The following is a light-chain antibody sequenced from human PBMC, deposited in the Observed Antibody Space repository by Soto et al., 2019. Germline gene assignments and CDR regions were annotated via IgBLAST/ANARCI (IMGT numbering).Light chain of an antibody. J-gene: IGLJ1*01. CDR2: EVN. CDR3: SSHAGYNNFYV. CDR1: SSDVGSYNL. V-gene: IGLV2-23*02. Sequence: QSALTQPASVSGSPGQSITISCTGTSSDVGSYNLVSWYQQHPGKAPKLMIYEVNKRPSGVSNRFSGSKSGNAASLTVSGLQAEDEADYYCSSHAGYNNFYVFGTGTKVTVL.